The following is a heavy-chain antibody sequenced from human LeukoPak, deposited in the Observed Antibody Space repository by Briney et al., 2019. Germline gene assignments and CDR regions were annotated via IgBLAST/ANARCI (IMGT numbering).Heavy chain of an antibody. CDR1: GGSFSGYY. CDR2: INHSGST. J-gene: IGHJ6*03. Sequence: SETLSLTCAVYGGSFSGYYWSWIRQPPGKGLEWIGEINHSGSTNYNPSLKSRVTISVDTSKNQFSLKLSSVTAADTAVYYCARVPKIYYYYMDVWGKGTTVTVSS. CDR3: ARVPKIYYYYMDV. V-gene: IGHV4-34*01.